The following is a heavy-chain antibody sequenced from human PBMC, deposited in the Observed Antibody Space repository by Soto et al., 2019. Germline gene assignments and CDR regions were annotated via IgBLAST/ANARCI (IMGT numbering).Heavy chain of an antibody. CDR2: IWYDGSNK. CDR1: GFTFSSYG. CDR3: ASSSSSWYNWFDP. V-gene: IGHV3-33*01. D-gene: IGHD6-13*01. Sequence: PVGSLRLSCAASGFTFSSYGMHWVRQAPGKGLEWVAVIWYDGSNKYYADSVKGRFTISRDNSKNTLYLQMNSLRAEDTAVYYCASSSSSWYNWFDPWGQGTLVTVSS. J-gene: IGHJ5*02.